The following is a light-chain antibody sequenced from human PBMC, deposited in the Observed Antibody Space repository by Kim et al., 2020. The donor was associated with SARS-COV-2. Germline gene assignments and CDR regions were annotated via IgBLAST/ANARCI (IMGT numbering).Light chain of an antibody. Sequence: VRDRATDTGRTSEGVSSWLGWYQKKPRKAPKLLNYQASSLQSGVPSRFSGGESGTEFTLTISSLQPDDFATYYCQQYNTYPWTFGQGTKVDIK. CDR3: QQYNTYPWT. CDR2: QAS. V-gene: IGKV1-5*03. J-gene: IGKJ1*01. CDR1: EGVSSW.